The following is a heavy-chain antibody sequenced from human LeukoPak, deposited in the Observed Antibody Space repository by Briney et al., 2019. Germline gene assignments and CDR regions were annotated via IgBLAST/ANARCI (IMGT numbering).Heavy chain of an antibody. CDR1: GFTFSSYS. CDR3: ARSGYEYYYDSSGYYRLDY. J-gene: IGHJ4*02. Sequence: PGGSLRLSCAASGFTFSSYSMNWVRQAPGKGLEWVSYISSSSSTIYYADSVKGRFTISRDNAKDSLYLQMNSLRAEDTAVYYCARSGYEYYYDSSGYYRLDYWGQGTLVTVSS. CDR2: ISSSSSTI. D-gene: IGHD3-22*01. V-gene: IGHV3-48*01.